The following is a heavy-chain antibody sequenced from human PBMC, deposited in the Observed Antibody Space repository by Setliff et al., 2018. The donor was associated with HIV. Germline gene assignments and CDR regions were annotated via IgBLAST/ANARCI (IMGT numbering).Heavy chain of an antibody. CDR3: AMRGYDFWSGLVGQYYYMDV. D-gene: IGHD3-3*01. CDR1: GDSISSGYY. Sequence: SETLSLTCSLSGDSISSGYYWGWIRQPPGKGLEWLGSVYHSGSTNYNPSLKSRVTISVDTPKNQFSLNVSSVTAADTAVYYCAMRGYDFWSGLVGQYYYMDVWGKGTTVTVS. CDR2: VYHSGST. J-gene: IGHJ6*03. V-gene: IGHV4-38-2*01.